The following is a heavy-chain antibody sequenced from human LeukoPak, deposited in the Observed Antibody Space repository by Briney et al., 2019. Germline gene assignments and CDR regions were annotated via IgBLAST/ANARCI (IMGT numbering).Heavy chain of an antibody. V-gene: IGHV3-66*01. Sequence: GGSLRLSCVASGFTVSSHYMSWVRQAPGKGLVWVSAIYTDGSTYYAGSVKGRFTISRDNSENTLYLQMNSLRVEDTAVYYCARDRPAGGVGDFDHWGQGTLVTVSS. CDR3: ARDRPAGGVGDFDH. CDR1: GFTVSSHY. CDR2: IYTDGST. J-gene: IGHJ4*02. D-gene: IGHD3-16*01.